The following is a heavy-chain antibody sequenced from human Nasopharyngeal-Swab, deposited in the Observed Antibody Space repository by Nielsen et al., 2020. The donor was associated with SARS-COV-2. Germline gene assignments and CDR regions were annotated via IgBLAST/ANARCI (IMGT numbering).Heavy chain of an antibody. V-gene: IGHV3-23*01. Sequence: GGSLRLSCAASGFTFRSYAMSWVRQAPGKGLEWVSAISGSGGSTYYADSVKGRFTISRDNSKNTLHLQMNSLRAEDTAVYYCAKDLAGVYEAADYWGQGTLVTVSS. CDR3: AKDLAGVYEAADY. J-gene: IGHJ4*02. CDR2: ISGSGGST. CDR1: GFTFRSYA. D-gene: IGHD6-13*01.